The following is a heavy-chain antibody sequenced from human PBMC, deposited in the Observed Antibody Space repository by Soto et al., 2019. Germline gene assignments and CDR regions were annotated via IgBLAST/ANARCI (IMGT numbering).Heavy chain of an antibody. D-gene: IGHD3-10*01. CDR2: INAGNGNT. CDR3: ARGYYGSGIKSIFDY. Sequence: ASVKVSCKLSGYTRRTELYMHWVRQAPGQRLEWMGWINAGNGNTKYSQKFQGRVTITRDTSASTAYMELSSLRSEDTAVYYCARGYYGSGIKSIFDYWGQGTLVPVYS. CDR1: GYTRRTELY. V-gene: IGHV1-3*01. J-gene: IGHJ4*02.